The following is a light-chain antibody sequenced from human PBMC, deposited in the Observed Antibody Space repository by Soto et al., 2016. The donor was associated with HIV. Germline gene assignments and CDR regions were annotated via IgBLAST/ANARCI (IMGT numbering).Light chain of an antibody. V-gene: IGLV3-21*02. J-gene: IGLJ1*01. CDR2: DDS. CDR1: KIGSKS. Sequence: SYVLTQPPSVSVAPGETARITCGGNKIGSKSVRWYQQKPGQAPVLVVYDDSDRPSGIPERFSGSNSGNTATLTISRVEAGDEADYYCQVWDSSSDHPYVFGTGTKVTVL. CDR3: QVWDSSSDHPYV.